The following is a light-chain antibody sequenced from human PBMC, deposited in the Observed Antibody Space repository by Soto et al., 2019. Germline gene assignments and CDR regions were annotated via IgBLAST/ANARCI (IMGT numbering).Light chain of an antibody. J-gene: IGKJ4*01. Sequence: VYLGGRGTITYRASQGIRNDLGWYQLKPGKAPKLLIYAASSLQSGVPSRFSGSGSGTDFTLAIDIGLPYEFSSCYGLQTYGTPSFGGGTKVDIK. CDR2: AAS. CDR3: LQTYGTPS. V-gene: IGKV1-6*01. CDR1: QGIRND.